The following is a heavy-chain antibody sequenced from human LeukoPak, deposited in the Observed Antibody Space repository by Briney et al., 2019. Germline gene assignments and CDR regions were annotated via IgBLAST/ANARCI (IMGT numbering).Heavy chain of an antibody. CDR2: IYYSGST. CDR3: AREKPSSSWYSDFDY. J-gene: IGHJ4*02. D-gene: IGHD6-13*01. CDR1: GGSISSYY. Sequence: SETLSLTCTVSGGSISSYYWSWIRQPPGKGLEWIGYIYYSGSTNYNPSLKSRVTLSVDTSKNQFSLKLSSVTAADTAVYYCAREKPSSSWYSDFDYWGQGTLVTVSS. V-gene: IGHV4-59*01.